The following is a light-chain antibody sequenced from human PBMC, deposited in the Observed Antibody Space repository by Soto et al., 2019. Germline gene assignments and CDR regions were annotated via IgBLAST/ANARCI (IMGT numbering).Light chain of an antibody. CDR2: ATS. J-gene: IGKJ3*01. CDR3: QQYNKWPLFT. V-gene: IGKV3-15*01. Sequence: EIVMTQSPVTLSLSPGERATLSCRASQSVGSNLAWYQQKPGQAPRLLIYATSTRATAIPARLSGSGSGTEFTLTISSLQSEDFAVYYCQQYNKWPLFTFGPGTTVDIK. CDR1: QSVGSN.